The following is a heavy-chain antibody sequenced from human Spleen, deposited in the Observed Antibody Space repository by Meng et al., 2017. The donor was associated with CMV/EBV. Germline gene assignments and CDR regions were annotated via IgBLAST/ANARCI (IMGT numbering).Heavy chain of an antibody. V-gene: IGHV3-66*02. J-gene: IGHJ4*02. CDR1: GLTVSSNY. CDR3: AKDHFNYGSGSWGGY. CDR2: IYSGGDT. D-gene: IGHD3-10*01. Sequence: GGSLRLSCAASGLTVSSNYMTWIRQAPGKGLEWVSLIYSGGDTFYADSVKGRFTISRDNSKNTLYLQMNGLRAEDTAVYYCAKDHFNYGSGSWGGYWGQGTLVTVSS.